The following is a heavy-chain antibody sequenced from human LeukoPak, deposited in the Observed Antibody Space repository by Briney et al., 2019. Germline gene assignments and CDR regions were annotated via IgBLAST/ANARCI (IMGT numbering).Heavy chain of an antibody. J-gene: IGHJ4*02. Sequence: GGSLRLSCAASGFTFSHFSMHWVRQAPGKGLECVAYINDNSDTIFYADSVKGRFTISRDNAKNSLYLQMNSLGAEDTAVYYCARLRGAQLRYFDVDYWGQGTLVTVSS. V-gene: IGHV3-48*04. CDR1: GFTFSHFS. D-gene: IGHD3-9*01. CDR2: INDNSDTI. CDR3: ARLRGAQLRYFDVDY.